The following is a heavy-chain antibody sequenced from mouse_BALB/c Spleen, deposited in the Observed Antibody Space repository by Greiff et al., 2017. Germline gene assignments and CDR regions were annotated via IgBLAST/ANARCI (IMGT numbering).Heavy chain of an antibody. CDR3: AAMDY. CDR1: GFTFSSYA. CDR2: IISGGST. V-gene: IGHV5-6-5*01. J-gene: IGHJ4*01. Sequence: EVKLMESGGGLVKPGGSLKLSCAASGFTFSSYAMSWVRQTPEKRLEWVASIISGGSTYYPDSVKGRFTISRDNARNILYLQMSSLRSEDTAMYYCAAMDYWGQGTSVTVSS.